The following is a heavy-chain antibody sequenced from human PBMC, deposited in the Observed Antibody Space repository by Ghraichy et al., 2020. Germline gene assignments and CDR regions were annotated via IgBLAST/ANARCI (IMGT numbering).Heavy chain of an antibody. D-gene: IGHD3-10*01. CDR3: ARHRGQSAYDAFDI. J-gene: IGHJ3*02. CDR2: IYYSGST. V-gene: IGHV4-59*01. Sequence: SETLSLTCTVSGGSFSSYYWSWIRQPPGKGLEWIGYIYYSGSTNYNPSLKSRVTISVDTSKNQFSLKLRSVIAADTAVYYCARHRGQSAYDAFDIWGQGTVVTVSS. CDR1: GGSFSSYY.